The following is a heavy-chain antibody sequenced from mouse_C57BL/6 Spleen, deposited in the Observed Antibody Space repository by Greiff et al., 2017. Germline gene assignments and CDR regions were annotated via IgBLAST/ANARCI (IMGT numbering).Heavy chain of an antibody. CDR2: IYPSDSET. J-gene: IGHJ2*01. CDR1: GYTFTSYW. Sequence: QVQLQQPGAELVRPGSSVKLSCKASGYTFTSYWMDWVKQRPGQGLEWIGNIYPSDSETHYNQKFKDKATWTVDKSSSTAYMQLSSLTSEDSAVYYCARRGYDSTDYWGQGTTLTVSS. V-gene: IGHV1-61*01. D-gene: IGHD2-4*01. CDR3: ARRGYDSTDY.